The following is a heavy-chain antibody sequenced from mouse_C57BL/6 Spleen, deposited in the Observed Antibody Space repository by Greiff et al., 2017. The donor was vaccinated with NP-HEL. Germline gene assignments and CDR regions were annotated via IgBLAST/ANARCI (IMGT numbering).Heavy chain of an antibody. CDR2: IYPGDGDT. CDR3: ARPTMVTTFYAMDY. V-gene: IGHV1-80*01. CDR1: GYAFSSYW. D-gene: IGHD2-9*01. Sequence: VKLMESGAELVKPGASVKISCKASGYAFSSYWMNWVKQRPGKGLEWIGQIYPGDGDTNYNGKFKGKATLTADKSSSTAYMQLSSLTSEDSAVYFCARPTMVTTFYAMDYWGQGTSVTVSS. J-gene: IGHJ4*01.